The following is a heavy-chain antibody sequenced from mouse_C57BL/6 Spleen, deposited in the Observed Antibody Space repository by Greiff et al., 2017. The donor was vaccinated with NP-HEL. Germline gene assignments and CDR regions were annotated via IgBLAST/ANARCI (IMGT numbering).Heavy chain of an antibody. CDR1: GFNIKDDY. CDR2: FDPENGDT. Sequence: VQLQQSGAELVRPGASVKLSCTASGFNIKDDYMHWVKQRPEQGLEWIGWFDPENGDTEYASKFQGKATITADTSSNTAYLQLSSLTSEDTAVYYCTTGDGSSYDAMDYWGQGTSVTVSS. J-gene: IGHJ4*01. D-gene: IGHD1-1*01. V-gene: IGHV14-4*01. CDR3: TTGDGSSYDAMDY.